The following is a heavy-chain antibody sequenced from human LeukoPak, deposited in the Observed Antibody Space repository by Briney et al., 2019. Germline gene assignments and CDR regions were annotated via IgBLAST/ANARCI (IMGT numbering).Heavy chain of an antibody. Sequence: GGSLRLSCAASGFTFSSYGMHWVRQAPGKGLEWVAFIRYGGSNKYDADSVKGRFTISRDNSKNTLYLQMNSLRAEDAAVYYCATPTYYYGSGSHYNPLDYWGQGTLVTVSS. CDR1: GFTFSSYG. CDR3: ATPTYYYGSGSHYNPLDY. V-gene: IGHV3-30*02. D-gene: IGHD3-10*01. CDR2: IRYGGSNK. J-gene: IGHJ4*02.